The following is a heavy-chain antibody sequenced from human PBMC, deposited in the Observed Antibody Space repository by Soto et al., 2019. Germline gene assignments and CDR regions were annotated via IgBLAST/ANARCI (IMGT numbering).Heavy chain of an antibody. Sequence: QVQLVQSGAEVKKPGSSVKVSCKASGGTLTYSSVSWVRQAPGQGLEWMGGIIPISATPNYAQKFQGRVTIPADESATTAHMELSSLRSDDTAVYYCASFSRGTWSGVTAYWGQGTLVTVSS. CDR2: IIPISATP. J-gene: IGHJ4*02. V-gene: IGHV1-69*12. D-gene: IGHD3-3*01. CDR1: GGTLTYSS. CDR3: ASFSRGTWSGVTAY.